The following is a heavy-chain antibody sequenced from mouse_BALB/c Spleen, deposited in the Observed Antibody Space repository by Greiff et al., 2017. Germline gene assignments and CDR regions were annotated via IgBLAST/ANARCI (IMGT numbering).Heavy chain of an antibody. D-gene: IGHD1-1*02. V-gene: IGHV10-3*03. CDR1: GFTFNTYA. J-gene: IGHJ1*01. Sequence: EVHLVESGGGLVQPKGSLKLSCAASGFTFNTYAMHWVCQAPGKGLEWVARIRSKSNNYATYYADSVKDRFTISRDDSQSMLYLQMNNLKTEDTAMYYCVREGYGAYFDVWGAGTTVTVSS. CDR2: IRSKSNNYAT. CDR3: VREGYGAYFDV.